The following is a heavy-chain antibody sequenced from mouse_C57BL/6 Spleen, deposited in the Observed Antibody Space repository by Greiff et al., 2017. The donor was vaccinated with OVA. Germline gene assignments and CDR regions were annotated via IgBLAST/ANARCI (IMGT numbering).Heavy chain of an antibody. V-gene: IGHV1-62-2*01. CDR1: GYTFTEYT. J-gene: IGHJ4*01. Sequence: LEESGAELVKPGASVKLSCKASGYTFTEYTIHWVKQRSGQGLEWIGWFYPGSGSIKYNEKFKGKATLTADKSSSTVYMELSRVTSEDSAVYYCARHEDPDYARDYWGQGTSVTVSS. CDR2: FYPGSGSI. CDR3: ARHEDPDYARDY.